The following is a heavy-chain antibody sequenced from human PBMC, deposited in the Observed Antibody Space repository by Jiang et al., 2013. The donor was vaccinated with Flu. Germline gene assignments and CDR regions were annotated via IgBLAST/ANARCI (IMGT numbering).Heavy chain of an antibody. V-gene: IGHV1-69*06. CDR1: GDTFSSYA. CDR2: MMPIFDTT. J-gene: IGHJ5*01. D-gene: IGHD3/OR15-3a*01. CDR3: ARDGTGYGSSWFVS. Sequence: SGAEVKKPGSSVKVSCKDSGDTFSSYAISWVRQAPGQGLEWMGGMMPIFDTTNYAQKFQGRVTITADKSTSTAYMELSSLRSEDTAVYYCARDGTGYGSSWFVSWGQGILVTVSS.